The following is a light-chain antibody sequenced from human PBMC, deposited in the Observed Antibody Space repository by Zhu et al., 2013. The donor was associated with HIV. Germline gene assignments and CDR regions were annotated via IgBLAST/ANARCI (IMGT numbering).Light chain of an antibody. V-gene: IGKV3-20*01. CDR2: GSS. CDR3: QQYGSSPIT. J-gene: IGKJ5*01. Sequence: EIVLMQSPGSLSLSRGERATLSCRASQTVSYRHIAWYHQKPGQPPRLLLYGSSSRAPGIPERFSGSGSGTDFTLTITGLEPEDFAVYYCQQYGSSPITFGQGTRLEIK. CDR1: QTVSYRH.